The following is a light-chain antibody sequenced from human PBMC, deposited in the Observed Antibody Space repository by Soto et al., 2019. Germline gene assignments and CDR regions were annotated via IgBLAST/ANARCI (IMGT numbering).Light chain of an antibody. J-gene: IGKJ5*01. V-gene: IGKV3-11*01. CDR1: QSVSSY. CDR2: DAS. CDR3: QQRSNWPIT. Sequence: EVALAQSPATLSLSPGERATLSCRASQSVSSYLAWYQQKPGQAPRLLIYDASNRATGIPARFSGSGSGTDFTLTIGSLEPEDFAVYYCQQRSNWPITFGQGTRLEIK.